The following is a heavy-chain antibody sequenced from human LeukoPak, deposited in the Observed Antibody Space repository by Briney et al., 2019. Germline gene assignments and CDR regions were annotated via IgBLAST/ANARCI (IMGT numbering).Heavy chain of an antibody. J-gene: IGHJ4*02. V-gene: IGHV3-48*03. CDR3: ASRTDSTTVFYY. D-gene: IGHD4-17*01. Sequence: GGSLRLSRAPSGVTPSSYGMNWVRQTPPRGLEWVSYVTRRGSTIYYPPPAKGRFTISRDNTKNSLHLQMNLLRPQAPAGYSWASRTDSTTVFYYWGQGTLVTVSS. CDR2: VTRRGSTI. CDR1: GVTPSSYG.